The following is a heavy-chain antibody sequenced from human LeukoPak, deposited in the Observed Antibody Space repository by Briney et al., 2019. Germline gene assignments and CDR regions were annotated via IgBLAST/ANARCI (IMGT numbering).Heavy chain of an antibody. J-gene: IGHJ4*02. Sequence: PSETLSLTCTVSGGSINSYYWSWIRQSPGKGLEWIGYIYYNGSTNYNPSLRSRVTISIDTSKNQFPLRLGSVTAADTAVYYCAVLSGWEEAYWGQGTLVTVSS. D-gene: IGHD2/OR15-2a*01. CDR3: AVLSGWEEAY. CDR2: IYYNGST. CDR1: GGSINSYY. V-gene: IGHV4-59*01.